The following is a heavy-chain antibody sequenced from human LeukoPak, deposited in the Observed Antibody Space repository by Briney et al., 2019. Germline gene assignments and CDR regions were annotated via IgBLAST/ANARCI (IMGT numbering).Heavy chain of an antibody. CDR2: INPNSGGT. Sequence: ASVKVSCKASGYTFTSYGISWVRQAPGQGLEWMGWINPNSGGTNYAQKFQGRVTMTRDTSISTAYMELSRLRSDDTAVYYCARDFSPRIAAAGTLSDYWGQGTLVTVSS. CDR1: GYTFTSYG. D-gene: IGHD6-13*01. V-gene: IGHV1-2*02. CDR3: ARDFSPRIAAAGTLSDY. J-gene: IGHJ4*02.